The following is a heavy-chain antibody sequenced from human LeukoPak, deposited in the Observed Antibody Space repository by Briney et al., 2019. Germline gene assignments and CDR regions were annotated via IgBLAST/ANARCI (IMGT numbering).Heavy chain of an antibody. D-gene: IGHD6-19*01. J-gene: IGHJ4*02. CDR1: GGSFSGYY. V-gene: IGHV4-34*01. Sequence: SETLSLTCAVYGGSFSGYYWSWIRQPPGKGLEWIGEINHSGSTNYNPSLKSRVTISVDTSKNQFSLKLSSVTAADTAVYYCARVGRSGWLNYWGQGTLVTVSS. CDR3: ARVGRSGWLNY. CDR2: INHSGST.